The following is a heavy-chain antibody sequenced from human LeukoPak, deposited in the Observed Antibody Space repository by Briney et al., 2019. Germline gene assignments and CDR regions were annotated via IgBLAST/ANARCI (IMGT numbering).Heavy chain of an antibody. D-gene: IGHD6-13*01. CDR3: ARGSAAGASFDY. J-gene: IGHJ4*01. V-gene: IGHV4-30-2*01. CDR2: IYHSGST. CDR1: GGSIINGIYY. Sequence: SETLSLTCTVSGGSIINGIYYWSWIRQPPGKGLEWLGYIYHSGSTYYNPSLKSRVTISVDRSKNQFSLTLSSVTAADTAVYFCARGSAAGASFDYWGHGTLVTVSS.